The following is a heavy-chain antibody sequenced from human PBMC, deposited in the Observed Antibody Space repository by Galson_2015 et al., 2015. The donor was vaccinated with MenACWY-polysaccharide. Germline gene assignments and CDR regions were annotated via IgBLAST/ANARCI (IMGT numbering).Heavy chain of an antibody. D-gene: IGHD6-19*01. Sequence: SVKVSCKASGYTFTDFGISWVRQAPGQGLEWLGWISAYNGNKNYAQKLQGRVTMTTDTSTSTAYMELRSLRSDDTAVYYCTRDLGHITVPGIFFDYSAQAILVAVSS. CDR2: ISAYNGNK. CDR3: TRDLGHITVPGIFFDY. CDR1: GYTFTDFG. V-gene: IGHV1-18*01. J-gene: IGHJ4*02.